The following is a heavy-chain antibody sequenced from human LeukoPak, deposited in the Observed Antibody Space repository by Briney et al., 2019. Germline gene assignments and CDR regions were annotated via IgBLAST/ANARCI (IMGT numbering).Heavy chain of an antibody. D-gene: IGHD2-2*01. CDR3: ARGLSSSTSQSRQLRFDP. V-gene: IGHV4-34*01. J-gene: IGHJ5*02. CDR1: GGSISSYY. CDR2: INHSGST. Sequence: PSETLSLTCTVSGGSISSYYWSWIRQPAGKGLEWIGEINHSGSTNYNPSLKSRVTISVDTSKNQFSLKLSSVTAADTAVYYCARGLSSSTSQSRQLRFDPWGQGTLVTVSS.